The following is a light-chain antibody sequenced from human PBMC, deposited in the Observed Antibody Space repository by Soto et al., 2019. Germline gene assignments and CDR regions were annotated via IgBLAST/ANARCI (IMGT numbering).Light chain of an antibody. Sequence: QPVLTQPPSASGTPGQRVTISCSGSSSNIGSNYVYWYQQLPGTAPKLLIYSNNQRPSGVPDRFSGSKSGTSASLAISGLWSEDEADYYCAAWDDSLSGYVFGTGTKLTVL. CDR1: SSNIGSNY. CDR3: AAWDDSLSGYV. CDR2: SNN. J-gene: IGLJ1*01. V-gene: IGLV1-47*02.